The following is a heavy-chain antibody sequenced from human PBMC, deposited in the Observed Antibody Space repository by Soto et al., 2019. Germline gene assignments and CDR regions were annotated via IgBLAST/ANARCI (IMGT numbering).Heavy chain of an antibody. CDR1: GGSISSYY. V-gene: IGHV4-59*01. CDR2: IYYSGGT. D-gene: IGHD3-10*01. Sequence: PSETLSLTCTVSGGSISSYYWSWIRQPPGKGLEWIGYIYYSGGTNYNPSLKSRVTISVDTSKNQFSLKLSSVTAADTAVYYCAREPPGTRYYYYGMDVWGQGTTVTVSS. J-gene: IGHJ6*02. CDR3: AREPPGTRYYYYGMDV.